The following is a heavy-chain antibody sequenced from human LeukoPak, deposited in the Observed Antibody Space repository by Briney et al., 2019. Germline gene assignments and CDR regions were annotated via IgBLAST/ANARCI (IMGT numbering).Heavy chain of an antibody. V-gene: IGHV3-7*01. CDR3: ARGGSSSNLFFDY. D-gene: IGHD3-16*01. Sequence: DSVKGRFTISRDNVKSSLFLQMNSLRAEDSAVYYCARGGSSSNLFFDYWGQGTLVTVSS. J-gene: IGHJ4*02.